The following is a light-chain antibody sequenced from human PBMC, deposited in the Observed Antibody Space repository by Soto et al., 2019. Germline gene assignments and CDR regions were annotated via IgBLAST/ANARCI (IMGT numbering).Light chain of an antibody. V-gene: IGKV3-11*01. Sequence: ESVSTQSPDTLSSSPRERATLSCRASQSVSSHLAWYQQKPGQAPRLLIYDASNRATGIPARFSGSGSGTDFTLTISSLEPEDFAVYYCQQRSNWTLTFGGGTKVDIK. CDR2: DAS. J-gene: IGKJ4*01. CDR1: QSVSSH. CDR3: QQRSNWTLT.